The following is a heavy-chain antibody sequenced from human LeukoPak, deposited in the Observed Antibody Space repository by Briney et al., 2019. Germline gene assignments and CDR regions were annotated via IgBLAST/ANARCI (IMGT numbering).Heavy chain of an antibody. D-gene: IGHD3-9*01. CDR2: INPNSGGT. Sequence: ASVTVSCKASGYTFTGYYMHWVRQAPGQGLEWMGWINPNSGGTNYAQKFQGRVTMTRDTSISTAYMELSRLRSDDTDVYDCARGREEDYDILTGYPHYDAFDIWGQGTMVTVSS. CDR1: GYTFTGYY. CDR3: ARGREEDYDILTGYPHYDAFDI. V-gene: IGHV1-2*02. J-gene: IGHJ3*02.